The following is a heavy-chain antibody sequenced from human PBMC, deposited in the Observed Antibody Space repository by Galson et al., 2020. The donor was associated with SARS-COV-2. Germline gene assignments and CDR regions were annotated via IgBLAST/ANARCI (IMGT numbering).Heavy chain of an antibody. CDR3: ARGRTGSYHSPFDY. Sequence: SETLSLTCTVSGDSITSYYWSWIRQPPGKGPEWIGYIFDRENTNYNPSLKSRVTISLDTSKSQFSLRLSSVTAADTAFYFCARGRTGSYHSPFDYWGQGALVTVSS. CDR2: IFDRENT. CDR1: GDSITSYY. V-gene: IGHV4-59*01. J-gene: IGHJ4*02. D-gene: IGHD1-26*01.